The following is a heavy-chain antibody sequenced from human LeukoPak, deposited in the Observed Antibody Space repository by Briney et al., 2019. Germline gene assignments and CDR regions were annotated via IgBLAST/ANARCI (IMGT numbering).Heavy chain of an antibody. CDR1: GGSISASY. J-gene: IGHJ4*02. CDR3: ARGEWELRY. D-gene: IGHD1-26*01. CDR2: IYTTGNT. Sequence: SETLSLTCTVSGGSISASYWNWIRQPAGKGLEWIGQIYTTGNTKYNPSLKSRVTMSVDTYKSQFSLKLSSVTAADTAVYYCARGEWELRYWGQGALVTVSS. V-gene: IGHV4-4*07.